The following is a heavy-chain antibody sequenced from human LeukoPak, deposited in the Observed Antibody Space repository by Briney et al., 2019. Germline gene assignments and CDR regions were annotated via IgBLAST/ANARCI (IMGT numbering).Heavy chain of an antibody. J-gene: IGHJ5*02. Sequence: GASVKVSCKASGYTFTSYGISWVRQAPGQGLEWMGWISAYNGNTNYAQKLQGRVTMTTETSTSTAYMELRSLRSDDTAVYYCARDRGYRKKGVCHREWVDPWGQGALVTVSS. CDR2: ISAYNGNT. D-gene: IGHD2-8*01. V-gene: IGHV1-18*01. CDR1: GYTFTSYG. CDR3: ARDRGYRKKGVCHREWVDP.